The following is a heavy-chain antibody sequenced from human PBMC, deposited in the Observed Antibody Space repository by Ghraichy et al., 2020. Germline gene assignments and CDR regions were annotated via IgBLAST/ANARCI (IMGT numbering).Heavy chain of an antibody. CDR1: GFNVSTNS. Sequence: LSLTCAASGFNVSTNSMSWVRQAPGKGLEWVSVIYSAGYAYYADSVKGRFTISRDNSKNTLYLHMNSLRAEDTAVYYCAGDPPGGSGFYYFNYWGQGTLVTVSS. J-gene: IGHJ4*02. CDR2: IYSAGYA. D-gene: IGHD6-19*01. CDR3: AGDPPGGSGFYYFNY. V-gene: IGHV3-53*01.